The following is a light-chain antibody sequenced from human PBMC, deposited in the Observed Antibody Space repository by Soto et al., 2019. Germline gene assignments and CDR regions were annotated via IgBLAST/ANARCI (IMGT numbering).Light chain of an antibody. CDR2: DAF. CDR1: QSVSSY. CDR3: HQHGGSPET. Sequence: EIVLTQSPATLSSSAGESATPSSRASQSVSSYLAWYQQKPGQVPRMLVYDAFNRATCIPARFSCSGFGREFILTISGLEPEDSGIYHCHQHGGSPETFGQGTKVDIK. V-gene: IGKV3-11*02. J-gene: IGKJ1*01.